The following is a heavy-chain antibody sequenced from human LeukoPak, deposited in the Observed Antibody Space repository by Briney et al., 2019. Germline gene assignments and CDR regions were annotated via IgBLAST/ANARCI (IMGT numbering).Heavy chain of an antibody. CDR2: MNHRGST. J-gene: IGHJ5*02. D-gene: IGHD5-24*01. CDR3: ARARGQLQMGIDP. CDR1: GGSFSCFY. Sequence: SETLSLTCAVYGGSFSCFYWSWLRQPPGKGRDGIGEMNHRGSTNYNPSLKSRVTISVDTSKTQFSLKLSSVTAADTAVYYCARARGQLQMGIDPWGEGTLVTVSS. V-gene: IGHV4-34*01.